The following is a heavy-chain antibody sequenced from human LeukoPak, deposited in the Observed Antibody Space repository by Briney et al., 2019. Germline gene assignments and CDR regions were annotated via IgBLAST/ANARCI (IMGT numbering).Heavy chain of an antibody. V-gene: IGHV3-30-3*01. CDR2: ISYDGSNK. Sequence: GGSLRLSCVASGFSFSDYYMSWIRQAPGKGLEWAAVISYDGSNKYYADSVKGRFTVSRDNSKNTLYLQMNSLRAEDTAVYYCARSTVTTFHDAFDIWGQGTMVTVSS. CDR1: GFSFSDYY. D-gene: IGHD4-17*01. CDR3: ARSTVTTFHDAFDI. J-gene: IGHJ3*02.